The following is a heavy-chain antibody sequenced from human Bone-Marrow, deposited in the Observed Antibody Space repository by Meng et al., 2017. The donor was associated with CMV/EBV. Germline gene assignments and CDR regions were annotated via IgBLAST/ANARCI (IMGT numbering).Heavy chain of an antibody. CDR2: IGTAGDT. CDR1: GFTFSNAW. CDR3: ARVDTDYYYGMDV. D-gene: IGHD2-2*02. V-gene: IGHV3-13*01. J-gene: IGHJ6*02. Sequence: GESLKISCAASGFTFSNAWMSWVRQATGKGLEWVSAIGTAGDTYYPGSVKGRFTISRENAKNSLYLQMNSLRAGDTAVYYCARVDTDYYYGMDVWGQGTTVTVSS.